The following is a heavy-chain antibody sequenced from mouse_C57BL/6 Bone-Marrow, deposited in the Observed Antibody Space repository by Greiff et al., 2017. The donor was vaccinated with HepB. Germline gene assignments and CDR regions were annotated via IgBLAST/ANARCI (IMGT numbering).Heavy chain of an antibody. Sequence: EVQLQQSGPELVKPGASVKISCKASGYSFTDYNMNWVKQSNGKSLEWIGVINPNYGTTSYNQKFKGKATLTVDQSSSTAYMQLNSLTSEDSAVYYCATITTVVARLYGYFDVWGTGTTVTVSS. CDR3: ATITTVVARLYGYFDV. J-gene: IGHJ1*03. CDR2: INPNYGTT. D-gene: IGHD1-1*01. CDR1: GYSFTDYN. V-gene: IGHV1-39*01.